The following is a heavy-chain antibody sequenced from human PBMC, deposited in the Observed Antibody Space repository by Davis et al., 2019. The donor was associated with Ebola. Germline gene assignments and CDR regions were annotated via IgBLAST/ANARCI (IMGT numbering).Heavy chain of an antibody. V-gene: IGHV1-58*02. CDR2: IVVGSGNT. J-gene: IGHJ4*02. D-gene: IGHD1-14*01. CDR3: ATSAGTVGKFDR. CDR1: GFTFSSSG. Sequence: SVKVSCKTSGFTFSSSGMQWVRQARGQRLEWIGGIVVGSGNTNYAQKFRERLTMTREMSTSTAYMELRSLRFEDTAVYYFATSAGTVGKFDRWGQGALVTVSS.